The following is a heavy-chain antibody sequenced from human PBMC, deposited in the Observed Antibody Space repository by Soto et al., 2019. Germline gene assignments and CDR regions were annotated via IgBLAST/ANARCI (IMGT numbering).Heavy chain of an antibody. V-gene: IGHV3-23*01. D-gene: IGHD2-8*02. CDR2: ILAGGST. CDR1: GFICSSYD. CDR3: AKATATGGGAFDF. Sequence: LRLSCAASGFICSSYDMSWVRQAPGKGLDWVSTILAGGSTYYADSVKGRFTISRDRSTNTVFLQMNSLTAGDTAVYYCAKATATGGGAFDFCGQGTMVTVSS. J-gene: IGHJ3*01.